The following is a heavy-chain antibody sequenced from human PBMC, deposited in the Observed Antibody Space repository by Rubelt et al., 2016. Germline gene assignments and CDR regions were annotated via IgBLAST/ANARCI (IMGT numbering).Heavy chain of an antibody. CDR3: ARENNWIKNGMDV. Sequence: GGSLRLSRAASGFTFNSYWMTWVRQAPGKGLEWVANIKKDGSEKYYVDSVKGRFTISRDNAKNSLYLQMNSLRDEDTAVYYCARENNWIKNGMDVWGQGTTVTVSS. J-gene: IGHJ6*02. V-gene: IGHV3-7*01. CDR2: IKKDGSEK. D-gene: IGHD1/OR15-1a*01. CDR1: GFTFNSYW.